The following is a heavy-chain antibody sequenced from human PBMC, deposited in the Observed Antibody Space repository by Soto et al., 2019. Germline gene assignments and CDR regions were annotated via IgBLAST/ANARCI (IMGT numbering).Heavy chain of an antibody. CDR1: GGSFSGYY. J-gene: IGHJ4*02. Sequence: SETLSLTCAVYGGSFSGYYWSWIRQPPGKGLEWIGEINHSGSTNYNPSLKSRVTISVDTSKNQFSLKLSSVTAADPAVYYCARGGETYSGYDYYWGQGTLVTVSS. CDR3: ARGGETYSGYDYY. V-gene: IGHV4-34*01. CDR2: INHSGST. D-gene: IGHD5-12*01.